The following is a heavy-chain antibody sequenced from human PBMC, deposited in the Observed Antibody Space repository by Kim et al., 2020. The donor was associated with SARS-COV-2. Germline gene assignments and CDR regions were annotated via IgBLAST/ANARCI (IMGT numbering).Heavy chain of an antibody. CDR1: GGSFSGYY. D-gene: IGHD3-3*01. CDR3: ARGPSRCVLRFLEWCGKGGTYYYYGMDV. V-gene: IGHV4-34*01. Sequence: SETLSLTCAVYGGSFSGYYWSWIRQPPGKGLEWIGEINHSGSTNYNPSLKSRVTISVDTSKNQFSLKLSSVTAADTAVYYCARGPSRCVLRFLEWCGKGGTYYYYGMDVWGQGTTVTVSS. J-gene: IGHJ6*02. CDR2: INHSGST.